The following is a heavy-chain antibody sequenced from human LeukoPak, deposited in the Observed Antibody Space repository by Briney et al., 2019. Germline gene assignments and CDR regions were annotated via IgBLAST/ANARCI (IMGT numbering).Heavy chain of an antibody. CDR3: AREQWLVQRILDY. V-gene: IGHV3-48*03. D-gene: IGHD6-19*01. J-gene: IGHJ4*02. CDR1: GFTFSSYE. Sequence: GGSLRLSCAASGFTFSSYEMNWVRQAPGKGLEWVSYISSSGSTIYYADSVKGRFTTSRDNAKNSLYLQMNSLRAEDTAVYYCAREQWLVQRILDYWGQGTLVTVSS. CDR2: ISSSGSTI.